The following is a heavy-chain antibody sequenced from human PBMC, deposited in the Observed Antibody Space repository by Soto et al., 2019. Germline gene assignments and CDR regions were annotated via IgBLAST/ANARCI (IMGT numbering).Heavy chain of an antibody. D-gene: IGHD1-1*01. Sequence: GSLRLSCAAFGFTVSGKKYVAWVRQAPGKGLEWVSALYDLDGTYYADSVKGRFTASSDSSRTTVYLQMNSLRPDDTAVYSCATWHLQEHAYDIWGQGTMVTVSS. CDR2: LYDLDGT. J-gene: IGHJ3*02. CDR1: GFTVSGKKY. CDR3: ATWHLQEHAYDI. V-gene: IGHV3-53*01.